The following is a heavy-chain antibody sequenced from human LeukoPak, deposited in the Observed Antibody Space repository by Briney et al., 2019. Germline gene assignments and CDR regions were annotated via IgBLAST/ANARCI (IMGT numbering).Heavy chain of an antibody. CDR1: GFTVSSNY. V-gene: IGHV3-66*01. CDR3: ASEHGRGELLGCY. D-gene: IGHD3-10*01. CDR2: IYSGGST. J-gene: IGHJ4*02. Sequence: PGGSLRLSCAASGFTVSSNYMSWVRQAPGKGLEWVSVIYSGGSTYYADSVKGRFTISRDNSKNTLYLQMNSLRAEDTAVYYCASEHGRGELLGCYWGQGTLVTVSS.